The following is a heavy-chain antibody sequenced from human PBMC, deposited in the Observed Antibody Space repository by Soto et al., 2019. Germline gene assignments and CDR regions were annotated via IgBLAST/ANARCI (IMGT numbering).Heavy chain of an antibody. CDR1: GYTFTGYY. D-gene: IGHD4-17*01. J-gene: IGHJ6*03. CDR3: ARDNHETTVTTPNLNYYYMDV. CDR2: INPNSGGT. V-gene: IGHV1-2*04. Sequence: GASVKVSCKASGYTFTGYYMHWVRQAPGQGLEWMGWINPNSGGTNYAQKFQGWVTMTRDTSISTAYMELSRLRSDDTAVYYCARDNHETTVTTPNLNYYYMDVWGKGTTVTVSS.